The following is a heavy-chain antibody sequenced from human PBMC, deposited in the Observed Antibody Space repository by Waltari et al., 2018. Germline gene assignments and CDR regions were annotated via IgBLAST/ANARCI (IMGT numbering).Heavy chain of an antibody. Sequence: EVQLVESGGGLVQPGGSLRLSCAASGFTFSSYELSWVRQAPGKGLECVSYISSSGSTIYYADSVKGRFPISRDNAKNSLYLQMNSLRDEDTAVYYCANRPTGKAYWGQGTLVTVSS. V-gene: IGHV3-48*03. CDR1: GFTFSSYE. D-gene: IGHD1-1*01. CDR2: ISSSGSTI. CDR3: ANRPTGKAY. J-gene: IGHJ4*02.